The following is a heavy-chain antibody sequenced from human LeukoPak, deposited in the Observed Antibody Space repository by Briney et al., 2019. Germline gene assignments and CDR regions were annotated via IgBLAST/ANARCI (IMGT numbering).Heavy chain of an antibody. J-gene: IGHJ6*02. CDR3: ARDRPIVVVTAKAGMDV. D-gene: IGHD2-21*02. V-gene: IGHV1-24*01. CDR1: GYTLTELS. Sequence: GASVKVSCKVSGYTLTELSMHWVRQAPGKGLEWMGGFDPEDGETIYAQKLQGRVTMTTDTSTSTAYMELRSLRSDDTAVYYCARDRPIVVVTAKAGMDVWGQGTTVTVSS. CDR2: FDPEDGET.